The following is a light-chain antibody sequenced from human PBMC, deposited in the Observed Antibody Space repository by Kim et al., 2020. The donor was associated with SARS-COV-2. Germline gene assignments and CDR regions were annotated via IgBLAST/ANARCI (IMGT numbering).Light chain of an antibody. J-gene: IGKJ2*01. CDR3: QQSYITPPNT. CDR2: TAS. V-gene: IGKV1-39*01. CDR1: QSITTY. Sequence: ASLGDRVTITCRASQSITTYLNWYQQKPGKAPKLLIYTASTLQSGVPSRFSGSGSGTDFTLTISNLQPEDLGTYYCQQSYITPPNTFGQGTKLEI.